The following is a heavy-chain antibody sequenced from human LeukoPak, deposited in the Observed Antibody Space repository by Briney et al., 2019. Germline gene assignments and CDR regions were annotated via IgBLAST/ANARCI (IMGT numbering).Heavy chain of an antibody. V-gene: IGHV3-73*01. CDR2: IRSKANSYTT. D-gene: IGHD6-25*01. CDR3: TSGSSSGWVPGY. J-gene: IGHJ4*02. CDR1: GFTFSVSA. Sequence: GGSLKLSCAASGFTFSVSAMHWVRQASGKGLEWVGRIRSKANSYTTAYAASVKGRFTISRSDSKNTAYLQMNSLKTEDTTVYYCTSGSSSGWVPGYWGQGTLVTVSS.